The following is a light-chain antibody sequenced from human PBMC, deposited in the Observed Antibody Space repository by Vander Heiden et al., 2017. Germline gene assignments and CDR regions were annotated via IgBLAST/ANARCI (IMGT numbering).Light chain of an antibody. V-gene: IGKV1-17*02. CDR1: PGFTTD. Sequence: DIQMTQSPSPPSASVGARLTVTCRASPGFTTDLHWYPPKPGKAPKRLIYVASRLQTGIPSRFSGSGSRTEFTLTSTNLQPEDLATYYCLQNNNYPLTFSQGTRVEIK. CDR3: LQNNNYPLT. J-gene: IGKJ1*01. CDR2: VAS.